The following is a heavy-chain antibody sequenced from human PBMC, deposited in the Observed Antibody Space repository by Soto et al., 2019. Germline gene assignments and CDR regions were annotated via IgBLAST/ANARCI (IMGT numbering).Heavy chain of an antibody. CDR3: AKDSRDGYDYDY. CDR1: GFNFSSYA. CDR2: ISGSGGST. J-gene: IGHJ4*02. D-gene: IGHD5-12*01. Sequence: GGSLRLSSAASGFNFSSYAMSWVRQAPGKGLEWVSAISGSGGSTYYADSVKGRFTISRDNSKNTLYLQMNSLRAEDTAVYYCAKDSRDGYDYDYWGQGTLVTVSS. V-gene: IGHV3-23*01.